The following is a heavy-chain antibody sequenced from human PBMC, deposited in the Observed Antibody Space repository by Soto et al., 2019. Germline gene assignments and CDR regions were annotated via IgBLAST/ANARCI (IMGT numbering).Heavy chain of an antibody. Sequence: PSETLSLTCTVSGGSISSGDYYWSWIRQPPGKGLEWIGYIYYSGSTYYNPSLKSRVTISVDTSKNQFSLKLSSVTAADTAVYYCARPGWRNAPYDAFDIWGQGTMVTVSS. CDR1: GGSISSGDYY. CDR3: ARPGWRNAPYDAFDI. V-gene: IGHV4-30-4*02. D-gene: IGHD6-19*01. CDR2: IYYSGST. J-gene: IGHJ3*02.